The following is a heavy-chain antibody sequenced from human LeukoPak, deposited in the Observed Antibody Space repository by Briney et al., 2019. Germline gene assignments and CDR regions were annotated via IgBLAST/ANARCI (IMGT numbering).Heavy chain of an antibody. CDR3: ARDLGYCTNGVCHTRFDY. CDR2: ISGSGGST. CDR1: GFTFSSYA. V-gene: IGHV3-23*01. J-gene: IGHJ4*02. D-gene: IGHD2-8*01. Sequence: GGSLRLSCAASGFTFSSYAMSWVRQAPGKGLEWVSAISGSGGSTYYADSVKGRFTISRDNSKNTLHLQMNSLRAEDTAVYYCARDLGYCTNGVCHTRFDYWGQGTLVAVSS.